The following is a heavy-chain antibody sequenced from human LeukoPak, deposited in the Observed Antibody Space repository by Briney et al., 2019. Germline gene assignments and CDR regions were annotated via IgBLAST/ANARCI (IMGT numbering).Heavy chain of an antibody. Sequence: SETLSLTCTVSVGSISSYYWSWIRQPAGKGLEWIGRIYTSGSTNYNPSLKSRVTMSVDTSKNQFSLKLSSVTAADTAVYYCAREVGYSSGWYYYYYMDVWGKGTTVTVSS. CDR3: AREVGYSSGWYYYYYMDV. CDR1: VGSISSYY. D-gene: IGHD6-19*01. V-gene: IGHV4-4*07. J-gene: IGHJ6*03. CDR2: IYTSGST.